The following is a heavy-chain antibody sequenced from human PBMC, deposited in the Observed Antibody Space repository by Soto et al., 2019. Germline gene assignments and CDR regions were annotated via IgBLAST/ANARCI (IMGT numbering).Heavy chain of an antibody. J-gene: IGHJ4*02. Sequence: QVQLVESGGGVVQPGRSLRLSCAASGFTFSSYGMHWVRQAPGKGLERVAVISYDGSSKYYADSVKGRFTISRDNSKNTLYLQMNSLRAEDTAVYYCARAQELAGFDYWGQGTLVTVSS. CDR2: ISYDGSSK. CDR1: GFTFSSYG. D-gene: IGHD1-26*01. CDR3: ARAQELAGFDY. V-gene: IGHV3-30*03.